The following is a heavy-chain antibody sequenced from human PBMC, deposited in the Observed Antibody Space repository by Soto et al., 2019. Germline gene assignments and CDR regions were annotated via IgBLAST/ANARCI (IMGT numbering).Heavy chain of an antibody. CDR3: ARVGAWALRNLDY. CDR2: MNPNSGNT. Sequence: QVQLVQSGAEVKQPGASVKVSCKASGYTFRYDDIIWVRQATGQGLEWRGWMNPNSGNTGYAQKFQGRITMNRSTSISTAYMEMNSMTSEDTAVYYCARVGAWALRNLDYWGQGTRVTVSS. V-gene: IGHV1-8*01. CDR1: GYTFRYDD. D-gene: IGHD3-16*01. J-gene: IGHJ4*02.